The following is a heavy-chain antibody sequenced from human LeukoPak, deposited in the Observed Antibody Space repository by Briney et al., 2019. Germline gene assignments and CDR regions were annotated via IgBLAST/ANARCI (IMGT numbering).Heavy chain of an antibody. J-gene: IGHJ4*02. CDR1: GFTFSSYG. CDR2: ISYDGSNK. CDR3: AKVSSMTTVTAKGGYYFDY. Sequence: GGSLRLSCAASGFTFSSYGMHWVRQAPGKGLEWVAIISYDGSNKYYADSVKGRFTISRDNSKNTLYLQMNSLRAEDTAVYYCAKVSSMTTVTAKGGYYFDYWGQGTLVTVSS. D-gene: IGHD4-17*01. V-gene: IGHV3-30*19.